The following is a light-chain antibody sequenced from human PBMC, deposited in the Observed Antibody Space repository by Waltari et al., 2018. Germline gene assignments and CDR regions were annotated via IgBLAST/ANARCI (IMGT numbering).Light chain of an antibody. J-gene: IGKJ2*01. CDR3: HQYYSAPYT. V-gene: IGKV3-15*01. CDR1: QGVSGN. Sequence: IVMTQSPATLSVSPGERVTLSCRASQGVSGNLAWYQPKPGQAPRLLMYGASTRAAGVPTRFSGSGSGTEFTVTISSLQSEDFAVYYCHQYYSAPYTFGQGTKLEIK. CDR2: GAS.